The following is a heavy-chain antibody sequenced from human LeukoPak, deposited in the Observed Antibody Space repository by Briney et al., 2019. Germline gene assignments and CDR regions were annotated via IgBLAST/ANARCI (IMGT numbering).Heavy chain of an antibody. Sequence: ASVKVSCKASGYTFTSYAMNWVRQAPGQGLEWMGWINTNTGNPTYAQGFTGRFVFSLDTSVSTAYLQISSLKAEDTAVYYCARPHSSGQNDAFDIWGQGTMVTVSS. V-gene: IGHV7-4-1*02. J-gene: IGHJ3*02. CDR3: ARPHSSGQNDAFDI. CDR1: GYTFTSYA. D-gene: IGHD6-19*01. CDR2: INTNTGNP.